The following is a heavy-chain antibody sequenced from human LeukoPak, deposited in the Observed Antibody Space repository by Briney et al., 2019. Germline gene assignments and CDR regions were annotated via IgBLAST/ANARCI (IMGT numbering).Heavy chain of an antibody. D-gene: IGHD2-2*01. V-gene: IGHV4-34*01. J-gene: IGHJ5*02. CDR3: ARGPVVYSWYQLPRGFGP. Sequence: SETLSLTCAVYGGSFRGYYWTWIRQIPGKGLEWVGEIDHRGRSNYNPSLKSRVTFSVDTSKDQFSLNLSSVTATDTAVYYCARGPVVYSWYQLPRGFGPWGQGTLVTVSS. CDR2: IDHRGRS. CDR1: GGSFRGYY.